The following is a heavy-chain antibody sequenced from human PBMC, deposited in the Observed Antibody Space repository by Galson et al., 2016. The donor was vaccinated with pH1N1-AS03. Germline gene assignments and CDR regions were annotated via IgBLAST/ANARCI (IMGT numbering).Heavy chain of an antibody. Sequence: SLRLSCAASGFTFSGYAMNWVRQAPGEGLEWVSTISGSGGHTYYAGSVSGRFTISRDYSKNTLYLQMNSLRAEDTAVNYCVKGGVERAAAGSAYFDYCGQGTLVTVSS. D-gene: IGHD6-13*01. CDR3: VKGGVERAAAGSAYFDY. CDR2: ISGSGGHT. CDR1: GFTFSGYA. V-gene: IGHV3-23*01. J-gene: IGHJ4*02.